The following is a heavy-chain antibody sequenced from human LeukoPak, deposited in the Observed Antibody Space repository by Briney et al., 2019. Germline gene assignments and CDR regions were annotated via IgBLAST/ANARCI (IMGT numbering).Heavy chain of an antibody. V-gene: IGHV3-48*04. CDR3: ARRTLGFFDY. D-gene: IGHD7-27*01. J-gene: IGHJ4*02. Sequence: GGSLRLSCAASGFTFSSYGMRWVRQAPGKGLEWVSYISSSGSTIYYADSVKGRFTISRDNAKNSLYLQMNSLRAEDTAVYYCARRTLGFFDYWGQGTLVTVSS. CDR1: GFTFSSYG. CDR2: ISSSGSTI.